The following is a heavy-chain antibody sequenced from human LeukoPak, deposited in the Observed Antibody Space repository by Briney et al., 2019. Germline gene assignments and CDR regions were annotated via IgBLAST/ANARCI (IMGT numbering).Heavy chain of an antibody. CDR3: AREATYDYVWGSYRSRTPDYFDY. Sequence: ASVKVSCKASGYTFTSYGISWVRQAPGQGLEWMGWISAYNGNTNYAQKLQGRVTMTTDTSTSTAYMELRSLRSDDTAVYYCAREATYDYVWGSYRSRTPDYFDYWGQGTLVTVSS. J-gene: IGHJ4*02. CDR1: GYTFTSYG. CDR2: ISAYNGNT. D-gene: IGHD3-16*02. V-gene: IGHV1-18*01.